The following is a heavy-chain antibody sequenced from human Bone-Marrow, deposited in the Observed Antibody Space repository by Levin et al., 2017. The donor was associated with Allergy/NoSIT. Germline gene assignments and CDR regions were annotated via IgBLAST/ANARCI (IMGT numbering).Heavy chain of an antibody. CDR1: GGSISRSPYY. V-gene: IGHV4-39*07. D-gene: IGHD1-14*01. CDR2: IYYIGNT. CDR3: AREGTPQSWDY. J-gene: IGHJ4*01. Sequence: NASETLSLTCTVSGGSISRSPYYWVWIRQPPGKGLEWIGSIYYIGNTYYNPSLKSRATISVDTSKNLFSLKLSSVTAADTAVYYCAREGTPQSWDYWGQGTLVTVSS.